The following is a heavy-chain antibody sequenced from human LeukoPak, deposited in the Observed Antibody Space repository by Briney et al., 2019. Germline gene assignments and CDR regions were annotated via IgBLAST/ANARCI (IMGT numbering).Heavy chain of an antibody. V-gene: IGHV4-59*01. Sequence: SETLSLTCTVSGGSISSYYWSWIRQPPGKGLEWIGYFYYSGSTKYNPSLKSRVTISVDTSKNQFALKLNSVTAADTAVYYCARGGSGSYTGYFDYWGQGALVTVSS. CDR2: FYYSGST. CDR3: ARGGSGSYTGYFDY. J-gene: IGHJ4*02. D-gene: IGHD3-10*01. CDR1: GGSISSYY.